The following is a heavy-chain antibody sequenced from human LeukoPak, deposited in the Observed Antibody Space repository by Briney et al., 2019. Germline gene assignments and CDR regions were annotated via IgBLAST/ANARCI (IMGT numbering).Heavy chain of an antibody. CDR2: IIPIFGTA. Sequence: ASVKVSCKASGGTFSSYAISWVRQAPGQGLKWMGGIIPIFGTANYAQKFQGRVTMTRNTSISTAYMELSSLRSEDTAVYYCARNRALRWLQFRRWTTFDYWGQGTLVTVSS. V-gene: IGHV1-69*05. J-gene: IGHJ4*02. CDR3: ARNRALRWLQFRRWTTFDY. D-gene: IGHD5-24*01. CDR1: GGTFSSYA.